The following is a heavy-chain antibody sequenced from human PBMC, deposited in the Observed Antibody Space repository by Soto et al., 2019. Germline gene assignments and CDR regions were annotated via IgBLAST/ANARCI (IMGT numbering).Heavy chain of an antibody. V-gene: IGHV4-31*02. CDR2: GST. D-gene: IGHD3-22*01. CDR3: ARDRRIVVPHYYYYGMDV. J-gene: IGHJ6*02. Sequence: GSTYYNPSLKSRVTISVDTSKNQFSLKLSSVTAADTAVYYCARDRRIVVPHYYYYGMDVWGQGTTVTVYS.